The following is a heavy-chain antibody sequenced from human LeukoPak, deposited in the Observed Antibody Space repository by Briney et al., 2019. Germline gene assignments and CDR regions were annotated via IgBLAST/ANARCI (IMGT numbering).Heavy chain of an antibody. CDR2: IYYTET. D-gene: IGHD3-16*02. J-gene: IGHJ4*02. Sequence: SETLSLTCAVYGGSFSGYYWSWIRQPPGKGLEWIGYIYYTETSYNPSLKSRVTISVDTSKNQFSLKLSSVTAADTAVYYCARLRYDYVWGSYRYSLRYFDYWGQGTLVTVSS. CDR3: ARLRYDYVWGSYRYSLRYFDY. V-gene: IGHV4-34*01. CDR1: GGSFSGYY.